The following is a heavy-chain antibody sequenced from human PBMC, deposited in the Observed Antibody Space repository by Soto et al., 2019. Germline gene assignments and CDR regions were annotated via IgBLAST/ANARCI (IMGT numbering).Heavy chain of an antibody. CDR3: ARVCTGGSCYQFDS. CDR1: GFTFSSYW. V-gene: IGHV3-74*01. D-gene: IGHD2-15*01. CDR2: INGDGSNT. Sequence: GGSLRLSCAASGFTFSSYWMHWVRQAPGKGLVWVSRINGDGSNTNYADSVKGRFTISRDDAKNTLYLQMNSLRADDTAVYYCARVCTGGSCYQFDSWGQGTLVTVSS. J-gene: IGHJ4*02.